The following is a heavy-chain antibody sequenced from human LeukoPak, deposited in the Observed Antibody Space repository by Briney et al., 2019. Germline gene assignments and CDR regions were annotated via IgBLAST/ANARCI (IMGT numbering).Heavy chain of an antibody. J-gene: IGHJ4*02. CDR1: GYTFTGYY. Sequence: GASVKVSCKASGYTFTGYYMHWVRQAPGQGLEWMGWINPTSGVTKYAQKFQGRVTMTRDTSISTAYMDLSRLRSDDTAMYYCAVSRMTAFDYWGQGTLVTVSS. D-gene: IGHD2-8*01. CDR3: AVSRMTAFDY. V-gene: IGHV1-2*02. CDR2: INPTSGVT.